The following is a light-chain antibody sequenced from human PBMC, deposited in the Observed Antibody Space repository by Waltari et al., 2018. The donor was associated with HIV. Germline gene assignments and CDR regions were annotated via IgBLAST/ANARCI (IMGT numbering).Light chain of an antibody. J-gene: IGKJ3*01. CDR2: WAS. CDR3: QEFYSNHLS. V-gene: IGKV4-1*01. Sequence: DIVMTQSPDSLAVSLGERATIHCKSSQSVLYSSNNKNYLAWYQQKPGQPPKLVIYWASTRESGVPDRFSGSGAGTDFALTISSLQAEDVAVYYCQEFYSNHLSFGPGTKVEIK. CDR1: QSVLYSSNNKNY.